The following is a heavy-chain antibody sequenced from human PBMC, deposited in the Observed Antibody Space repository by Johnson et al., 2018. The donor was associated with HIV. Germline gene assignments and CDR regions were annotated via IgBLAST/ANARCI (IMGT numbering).Heavy chain of an antibody. V-gene: IGHV3-9*01. CDR3: ATGGDYGEDDAFDI. Sequence: VQLVESGGGLVQPGRSLRLSCAASGFTFDDYGMHWVRQVPGKGLEWVSGISWNSGSIGSADSVKGRFTISRDSAKNSLYLQMNSLRAEDTALYYGATGGDYGEDDAFDIWGPGTMVTVSS. CDR2: ISWNSGSI. CDR1: GFTFDDYG. D-gene: IGHD2-21*01. J-gene: IGHJ3*02.